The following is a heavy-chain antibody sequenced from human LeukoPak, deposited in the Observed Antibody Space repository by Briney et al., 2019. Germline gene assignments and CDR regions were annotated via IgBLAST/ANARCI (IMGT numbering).Heavy chain of an antibody. D-gene: IGHD3-3*01. CDR1: GYTFSDY. CDR3: ARKRGVGVDRNAFDI. Sequence: ASVKVSCKASGYTFSDYMHWVRQAPAQGLEWMGWISPNSVEKVYAQKFEGRVTMTRDTSISTAYMELSRLRSDDTAVYYCARKRGVGVDRNAFDIWGQGTMVTVSS. CDR2: ISPNSVEK. J-gene: IGHJ3*02. V-gene: IGHV1-2*02.